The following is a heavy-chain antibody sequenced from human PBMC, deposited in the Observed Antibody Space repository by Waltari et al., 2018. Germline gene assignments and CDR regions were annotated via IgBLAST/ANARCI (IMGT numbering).Heavy chain of an antibody. CDR2: LYTSGST. CDR3: ARVRGLAGDWGVFDY. J-gene: IGHJ4*02. Sequence: QVQLQESGPGLVKPSETLSLTCTVSGGSISSYYWSWIRQPAGKGLEWSGRLYTSGSTNYDPSRKSRGTRSVDTSKNQFSLKLSSVTAADTAVYYCARVRGLAGDWGVFDYWGQGTLVTVSS. V-gene: IGHV4-4*07. CDR1: GGSISSYY. D-gene: IGHD3-16*01.